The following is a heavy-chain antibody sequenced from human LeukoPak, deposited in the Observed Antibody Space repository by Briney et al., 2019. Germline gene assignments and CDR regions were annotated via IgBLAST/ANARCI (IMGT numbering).Heavy chain of an antibody. CDR1: GGSISSYY. V-gene: IGHV4-59*01. J-gene: IGHJ6*02. CDR3: ARVYPSTYYDFWSGYPPYYYGMDV. CDR2: IYYSGST. Sequence: SETLSLTCTVSGGSISSYYWSWIRQPPGKGLEWIGYIYYSGSTNYNPSLKGRVTISVDTSKNQFSLKLSSVTAADTAVYYCARVYPSTYYDFWSGYPPYYYGMDVWGQGTTVTVSS. D-gene: IGHD3-3*01.